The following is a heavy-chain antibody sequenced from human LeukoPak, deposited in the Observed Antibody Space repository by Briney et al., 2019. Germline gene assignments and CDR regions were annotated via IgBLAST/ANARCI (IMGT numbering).Heavy chain of an antibody. CDR3: ARGVYYFDY. J-gene: IGHJ4*02. CDR2: IYYSGST. Sequence: SETLSLTCTVSGGSISSYYWSWIRQPPGKGLEWIGYIYYSGSTNYNPSLKSRVTISVDTSKNQFSLKLSSVTAADTAVYYCARGVYYFDYWGQGTLVTVSS. V-gene: IGHV4-59*12. D-gene: IGHD2-8*01. CDR1: GGSISSYY.